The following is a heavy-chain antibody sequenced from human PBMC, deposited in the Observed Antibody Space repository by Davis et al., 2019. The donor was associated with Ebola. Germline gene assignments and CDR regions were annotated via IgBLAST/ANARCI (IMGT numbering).Heavy chain of an antibody. CDR3: ARDNLSYYGMDV. CDR2: IYYSGTT. CDR1: GASMSSYY. Sequence: MPSETLSLTCTVSGASMSSYYWGWIRQPPGKGLEWIGYIYYSGTTNYNPSLKSRLTISVDTSKNQFSLKLSSVTAADTAVYYCARDNLSYYGMDVWGKGTTVTVSS. J-gene: IGHJ6*04. V-gene: IGHV4-59*01. D-gene: IGHD2/OR15-2a*01.